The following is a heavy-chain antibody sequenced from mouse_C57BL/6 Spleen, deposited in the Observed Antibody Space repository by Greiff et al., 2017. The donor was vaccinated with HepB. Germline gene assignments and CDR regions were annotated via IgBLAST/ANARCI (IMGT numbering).Heavy chain of an antibody. CDR3: ARSTTVVAFDY. D-gene: IGHD1-1*01. Sequence: VQVVESGAELAKPGASVKLSCKASGYTFTSYWMHWVKQRPGQGLEWIGYINPSSGYTKYNQKFKDKATLTADKSSSTAYMQLSSLTYEDSAVYYCARSTTVVAFDYWGQGTTLTVSS. CDR2: INPSSGYT. V-gene: IGHV1-7*01. CDR1: GYTFTSYW. J-gene: IGHJ2*01.